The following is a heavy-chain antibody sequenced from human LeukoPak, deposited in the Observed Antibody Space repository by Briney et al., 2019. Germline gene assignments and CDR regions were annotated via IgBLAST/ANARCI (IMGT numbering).Heavy chain of an antibody. J-gene: IGHJ3*02. D-gene: IGHD6-13*01. CDR3: ARERGGGYSSNSGAFDI. V-gene: IGHV1-69*04. CDR1: GGTFSSYA. CDR2: IIPILGIA. Sequence: ASVKVSCKASGGTFSSYAISWVRQAPGQGLEWMGRIIPILGIANYAQKFQGRVTITADKSTSTAYMELSSLRSEDTAVYYCARERGGGYSSNSGAFDIWGQGTMVTVSS.